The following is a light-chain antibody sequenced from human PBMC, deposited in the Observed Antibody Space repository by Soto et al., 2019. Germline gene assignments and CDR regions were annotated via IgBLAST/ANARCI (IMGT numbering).Light chain of an antibody. Sequence: DIVMTQSPDSLAVSLGESATINCKSSQSLLYSSDSKNYLAWYQRKPGQPPKLLIFLASTRESGVPDRFSGSGSGTDFTLTIDGLQAEDGAVYYCQQYLSIPRTFGQGTRVEIK. CDR1: QSLLYSSDSKNY. V-gene: IGKV4-1*01. J-gene: IGKJ1*01. CDR3: QQYLSIPRT. CDR2: LAS.